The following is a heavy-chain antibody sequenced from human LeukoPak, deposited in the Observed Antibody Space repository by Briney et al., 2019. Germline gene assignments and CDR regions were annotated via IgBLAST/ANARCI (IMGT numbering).Heavy chain of an antibody. J-gene: IGHJ4*02. CDR1: GFTFSSYT. CDR2: ISGSGGST. V-gene: IGHV3-23*01. Sequence: GSLRLSCAASGFTFSSYTMSWVRQAPGRGLEWVSAISGSGGSTYYADSVKGRFTISRDNFKHTLYLQMNSLRAEDTAVYYCARVHRGDYDTFDYWGQGTLVTVSS. CDR3: ARVHRGDYDTFDY. D-gene: IGHD4-17*01.